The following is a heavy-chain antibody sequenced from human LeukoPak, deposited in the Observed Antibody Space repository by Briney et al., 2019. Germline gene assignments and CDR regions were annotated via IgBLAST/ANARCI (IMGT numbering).Heavy chain of an antibody. Sequence: GRSLRLSCGVAGFTFSSYAMYWVRQAPGKGLEWVAIISHDGSNKNYGDSVKGRFTISRDNSKNTLYLQMNSLRGEDTAVYYCASVQVKSGSGWSLIDYWGQGTLVTVSP. J-gene: IGHJ4*02. V-gene: IGHV3-30*01. D-gene: IGHD6-19*01. CDR2: ISHDGSNK. CDR3: ASVQVKSGSGWSLIDY. CDR1: GFTFSSYA.